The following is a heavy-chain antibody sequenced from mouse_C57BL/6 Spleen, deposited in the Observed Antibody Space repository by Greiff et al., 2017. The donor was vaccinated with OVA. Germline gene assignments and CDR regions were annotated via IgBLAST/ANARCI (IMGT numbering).Heavy chain of an antibody. J-gene: IGHJ4*01. CDR3: TRSYGYDVGYAMDY. D-gene: IGHD2-2*01. Sequence: EVHLVESGEGLVKPGGSLKLSCAASGFTFSSYAMSWVRQTPEKRLEWVAYISSGGDYIYYADTVKGRFTISRDNARNTLYLQMSSLKSEDTAMYYCTRSYGYDVGYAMDYWGQGTSVTVSS. CDR1: GFTFSSYA. V-gene: IGHV5-9-1*02. CDR2: ISSGGDYI.